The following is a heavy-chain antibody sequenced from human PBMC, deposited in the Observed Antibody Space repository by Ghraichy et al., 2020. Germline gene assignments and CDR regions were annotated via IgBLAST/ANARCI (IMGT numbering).Heavy chain of an antibody. Sequence: ASVKVSCKASGYTFTSYGISWVRQAPVLGLEWMGWISAYNGNTNYAQKLQGRVTMTTDTSTSTAYMELRSLRSDDTAVYYCARDLSIAVAGNFDYWGQGTLVTVSS. CDR3: ARDLSIAVAGNFDY. CDR1: GYTFTSYG. D-gene: IGHD6-19*01. CDR2: ISAYNGNT. V-gene: IGHV1-18*01. J-gene: IGHJ4*02.